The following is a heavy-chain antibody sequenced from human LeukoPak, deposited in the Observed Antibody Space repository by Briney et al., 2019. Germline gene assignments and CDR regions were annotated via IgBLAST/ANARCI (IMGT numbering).Heavy chain of an antibody. CDR3: AGVVSYWYYDL. J-gene: IGHJ2*01. CDR2: IYYSGST. V-gene: IGHV4-59*01. Sequence: SETLSLTCTVSGGSISSYYWSWIRQPPGKGLEWIGYIYYSGSTNYNPSLRSRVTISVETSKNHFSLKLSSVTAADTAVYYCAGVVSYWYYDLWGRGTLVTVSA. D-gene: IGHD2-21*01. CDR1: GGSISSYY.